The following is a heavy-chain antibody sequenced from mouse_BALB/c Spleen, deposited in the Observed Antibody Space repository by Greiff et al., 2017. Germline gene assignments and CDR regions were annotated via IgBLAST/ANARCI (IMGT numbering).Heavy chain of an antibody. J-gene: IGHJ2*01. Sequence: VQLQQSGPELVKPGASVKMSCKASGYTFTSYVMHWVKQKPGQGLEWIGYINPYNDGTKYNEKFKGKATLTSDKSSSTAYMELSSLTSEDSAVYYCAREGSWDGYYFDYWGQGTTLTVSS. D-gene: IGHD2-3*01. CDR1: GYTFTSYV. CDR2: INPYNDGT. V-gene: IGHV1-14*01. CDR3: AREGSWDGYYFDY.